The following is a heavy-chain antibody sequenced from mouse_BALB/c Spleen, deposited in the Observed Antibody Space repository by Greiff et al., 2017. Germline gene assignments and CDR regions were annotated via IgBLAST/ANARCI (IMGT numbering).Heavy chain of an antibody. V-gene: IGHV2-2*02. J-gene: IGHJ3*01. CDR1: GFSLTSYG. CDR2: IWSGGST. Sequence: VQLQQSGPGLVQPSQSLSITCTVSGFSLTSYGVHWVRQSPGKGLEWLGVIWSGGSTDYNAAFISRLSISKDNSKSQVFFKMNSLQANDTAIYYCAREEYGNYVAYWGQGTLVTVSA. CDR3: AREEYGNYVAY. D-gene: IGHD2-10*02.